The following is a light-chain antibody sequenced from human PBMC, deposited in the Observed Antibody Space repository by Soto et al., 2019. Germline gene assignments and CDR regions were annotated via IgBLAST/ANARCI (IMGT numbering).Light chain of an antibody. Sequence: EIVMTQYPASMSMSPGERATQSCSANESVGTNLAWYQQKPGQAPRLLIYGASTRATGIPARFSGSGYGTDFTLAISSLESEDFAVYFCQQSHNWSRTFGQGTKVEIK. CDR2: GAS. CDR1: ESVGTN. J-gene: IGKJ1*01. V-gene: IGKV3-15*01. CDR3: QQSHNWSRT.